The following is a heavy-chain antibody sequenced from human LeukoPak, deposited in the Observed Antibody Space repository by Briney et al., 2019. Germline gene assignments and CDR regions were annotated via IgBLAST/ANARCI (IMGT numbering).Heavy chain of an antibody. V-gene: IGHV1-18*01. CDR1: GYTFTSYG. CDR3: ARVSTDDFWSGYYRTFDY. CDR2: ISAYNGNT. J-gene: IGHJ4*02. D-gene: IGHD3-3*01. Sequence: ASVKVSCKASGYTFTSYGISWARQAPGQGLEWMGWISAYNGNTNYAQKLQGRVTMTTDTSTSTAYMELRSLRSDDTAVYYCARVSTDDFWSGYYRTFDYWGQGTLVTVSS.